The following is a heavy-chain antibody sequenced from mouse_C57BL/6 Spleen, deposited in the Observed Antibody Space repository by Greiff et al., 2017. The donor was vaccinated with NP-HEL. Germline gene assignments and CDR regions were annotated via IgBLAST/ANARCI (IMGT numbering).Heavy chain of an antibody. V-gene: IGHV1-42*01. J-gene: IGHJ4*01. Sequence: VQLQQSGPELVKPGASVKISCKASGYSFTGYYMNWVKQSPEKSLEWIGEINPSTGGTTYNQKFKAKATLTVDKSSSTAYMQLKSLTSEDSAVYYCARKTTGVAYYAMDYWGQGTSVTVSS. CDR3: ARKTTGVAYYAMDY. CDR1: GYSFTGYY. CDR2: INPSTGGT. D-gene: IGHD1-1*01.